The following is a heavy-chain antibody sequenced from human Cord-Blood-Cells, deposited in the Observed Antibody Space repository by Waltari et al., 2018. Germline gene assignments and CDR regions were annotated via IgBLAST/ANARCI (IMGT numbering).Heavy chain of an antibody. CDR2: ISYDGTNT. Sequence: VQPVESGGGVVQPGRSRRLSGSAAGFTFSSYARHWARQPPGKGLAWVAVISYDGTNTYYADSVKGRFTLSRDNSENTLYLQMNSLRAEHTAVYYRARPLWFGELLSPYFDYWGQGTLVTVSS. J-gene: IGHJ4*02. V-gene: IGHV3-30*04. D-gene: IGHD3-10*01. CDR1: GFTFSSYA. CDR3: ARPLWFGELLSPYFDY.